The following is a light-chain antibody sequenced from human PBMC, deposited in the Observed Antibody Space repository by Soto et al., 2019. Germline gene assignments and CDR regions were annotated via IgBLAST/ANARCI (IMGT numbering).Light chain of an antibody. J-gene: IGKJ4*01. CDR1: QSISSSY. Sequence: EIVLTQSPGTLSLSPGERATLSCRASQSISSSYLAWVQQKPGQPPRLLIYGATSRATGIPDRFSGSESGTDFTLTISRLEPEDFAVYYCQQYSSSPLTFGGGTKVEIK. CDR2: GAT. CDR3: QQYSSSPLT. V-gene: IGKV3-20*01.